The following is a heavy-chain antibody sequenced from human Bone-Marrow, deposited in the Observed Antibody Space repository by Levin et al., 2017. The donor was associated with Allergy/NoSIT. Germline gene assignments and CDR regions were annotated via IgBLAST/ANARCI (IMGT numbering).Heavy chain of an antibody. D-gene: IGHD2-2*01. CDR1: GFTFTKAW. CDR2: IKSKTDGGTT. Sequence: PGESLKISCAASGFTFTKAWMNWVRQAPGKGLEWVGRIKSKTDGGTTDYAAPVKGRITISRDDSKRTLYLQMSSLRTEDTAVYYCATDGIESCHVTSCYEPDYWGQGTLVTVSS. J-gene: IGHJ4*02. CDR3: ATDGIESCHVTSCYEPDY. V-gene: IGHV3-15*07.